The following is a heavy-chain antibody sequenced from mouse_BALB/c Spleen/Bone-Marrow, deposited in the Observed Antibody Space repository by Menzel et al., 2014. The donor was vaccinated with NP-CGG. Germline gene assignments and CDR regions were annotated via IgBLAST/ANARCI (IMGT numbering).Heavy chain of an antibody. CDR1: GYTFTNCW. J-gene: IGHJ3*01. Sequence: VQLQQSGAELAKPGASVKMSCKASGYTFTNCWMHWVKQRPGQGLEWIGYINPSTGYTEYNQKSKDKATLTADKSSSTAYMQLSSLTSEDSAVYYCARRGIYYGNYFAYWGQGTLVTVSA. V-gene: IGHV1-7*01. CDR3: ARRGIYYGNYFAY. D-gene: IGHD2-1*01. CDR2: INPSTGYT.